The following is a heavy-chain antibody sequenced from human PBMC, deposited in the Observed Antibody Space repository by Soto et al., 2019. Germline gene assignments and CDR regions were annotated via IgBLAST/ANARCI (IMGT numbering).Heavy chain of an antibody. J-gene: IGHJ4*02. CDR1: GGNFSSYA. Sequence: ASVKVSCKASGGNFSSYAISWLRQAPGQGLEWMGGIVPLFGTTNYAQKFKGRLMITADESTTTAYMELSSLRFEDTAVYYCARDFYPLAYYFDYWGQGTLGTV. CDR2: IVPLFGTT. V-gene: IGHV1-69*13. CDR3: ARDFYPLAYYFDY.